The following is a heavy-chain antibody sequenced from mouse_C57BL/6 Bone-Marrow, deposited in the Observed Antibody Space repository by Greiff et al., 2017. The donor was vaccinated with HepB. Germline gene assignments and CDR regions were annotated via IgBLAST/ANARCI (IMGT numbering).Heavy chain of an antibody. CDR1: GYTFTSYW. CDR2: IYPGSGST. J-gene: IGHJ2*01. D-gene: IGHD1-1*01. V-gene: IGHV1-55*01. Sequence: QVQLQQSGAELVKPGASVKMSCKASGYTFTSYWITWVKQRPGQGLEWIGDIYPGSGSTNYNEKFKSKATLTVDTSSSTAYMQLSSLTSEDSAVYYCARSYKGSSSLYWGQGTTLTVSS. CDR3: ARSYKGSSSLY.